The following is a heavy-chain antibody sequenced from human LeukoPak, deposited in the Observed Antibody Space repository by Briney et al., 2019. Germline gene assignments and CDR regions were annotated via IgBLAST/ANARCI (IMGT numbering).Heavy chain of an antibody. J-gene: IGHJ4*02. Sequence: SETLSLTCSVSGDSINSNYWSWMRQPPGKGLEWIGYIYYGGSTNYNPSPKSQVSMSVDTSKNQSSLDLSSVTAADTAVYHCARLLAGCPGGRCRAHFDYWGQGTLVTVSS. D-gene: IGHD2-15*01. V-gene: IGHV4-59*01. CDR1: GDSINSNY. CDR2: IYYGGST. CDR3: ARLLAGCPGGRCRAHFDY.